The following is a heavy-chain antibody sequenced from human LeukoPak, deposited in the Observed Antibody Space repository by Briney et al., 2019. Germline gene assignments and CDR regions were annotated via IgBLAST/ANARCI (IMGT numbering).Heavy chain of an antibody. CDR3: ARGERRHCSSTSCLVNWFDP. Sequence: SETLSLTCAVYGGSFSGYYWSWIRQPPGKGLEWIGEINHSGSTNYNPSPKSRVTISVDTSKNQFSLKLSSVTAADTAVYYCARGERRHCSSTSCLVNWFDPWGQGTLVTVSS. J-gene: IGHJ5*02. V-gene: IGHV4-34*01. CDR1: GGSFSGYY. D-gene: IGHD2-2*01. CDR2: INHSGST.